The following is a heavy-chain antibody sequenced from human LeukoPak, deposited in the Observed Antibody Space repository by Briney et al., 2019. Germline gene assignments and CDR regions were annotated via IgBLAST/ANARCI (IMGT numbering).Heavy chain of an antibody. CDR2: IDHSGRT. CDR1: GGSFNGYY. J-gene: IGHJ4*02. D-gene: IGHD6-13*01. V-gene: IGHV4-34*01. Sequence: SETLSLTCAVYGGSFNGYYWSWIRQSPGKGLDWIGEIDHSGRTNSNPSLKGRVTVSVDVSKNQFSLRLTSVTAADTAVYYCARKSIMTAGRKPYDYWDQGTLVTVSS. CDR3: ARKSIMTAGRKPYDY.